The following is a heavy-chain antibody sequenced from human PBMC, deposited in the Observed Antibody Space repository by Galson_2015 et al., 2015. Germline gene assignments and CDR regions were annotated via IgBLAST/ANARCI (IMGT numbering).Heavy chain of an antibody. V-gene: IGHV1-3*01. D-gene: IGHD2-21*02. CDR3: ARLAYCGGDCYVFDY. J-gene: IGHJ4*02. CDR2: AGNGNT. Sequence: AGNGNTKYSQKFQGRVTITRDTSASTAYMELSSLRSEDTAVYYCARLAYCGGDCYVFDYWGQGTLVTVSS.